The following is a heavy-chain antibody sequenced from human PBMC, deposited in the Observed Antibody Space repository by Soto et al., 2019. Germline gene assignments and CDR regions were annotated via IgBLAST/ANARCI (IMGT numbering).Heavy chain of an antibody. CDR1: GGTFSSYA. D-gene: IGHD6-19*01. Sequence: ASVKVPCKASGGTFSSYAISWVRQAPGQGLEWMGGIIPIFGTANYAQKFQGRVTITADESTSTAYMELSSLRSEDTAVYYCARDAVAGTNYYYGMDVWGQGTTVTVSS. CDR3: ARDAVAGTNYYYGMDV. CDR2: IIPIFGTA. V-gene: IGHV1-69*13. J-gene: IGHJ6*02.